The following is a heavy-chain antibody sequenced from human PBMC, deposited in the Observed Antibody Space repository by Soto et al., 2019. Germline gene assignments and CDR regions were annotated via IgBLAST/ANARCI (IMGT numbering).Heavy chain of an antibody. Sequence: PGGSLRLSCAASGFTFSSYAMHWVRQAPGKGLEWVAVISYDGSNKYYADSVKGRFTISRDNSKNTLYLQMNSLRAEDTAVYYCASRTGYSSSWSPTTHDYWGQGTLVTVSS. CDR2: ISYDGSNK. CDR1: GFTFSSYA. V-gene: IGHV3-30-3*01. D-gene: IGHD6-13*01. CDR3: ASRTGYSSSWSPTTHDY. J-gene: IGHJ4*02.